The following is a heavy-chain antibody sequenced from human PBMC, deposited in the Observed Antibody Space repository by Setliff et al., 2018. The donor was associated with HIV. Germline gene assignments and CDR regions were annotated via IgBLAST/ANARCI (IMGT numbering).Heavy chain of an antibody. J-gene: IGHJ5*02. CDR2: IYVGGSV. V-gene: IGHV4-61*09. CDR3: ARAKTIGVSTVFFDP. Sequence: SETLSLTCTVSGGSMNSDSYSWTWLRQPAGKGPELIGHIYVGGSVIYNPSLASRVTISMVPSKNQFSLDLSSVTAADTAKYYCARAKTIGVSTVFFDPWGQGRPVTVSS. CDR1: GGSMNSDSYS. D-gene: IGHD3-3*01.